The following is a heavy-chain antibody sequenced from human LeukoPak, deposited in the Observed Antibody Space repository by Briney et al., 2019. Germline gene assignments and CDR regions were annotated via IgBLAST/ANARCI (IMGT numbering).Heavy chain of an antibody. V-gene: IGHV3-23*01. J-gene: IGHJ4*02. CDR1: GLTVSNYA. Sequence: GGSLRLSCGASGLTVSNYAMSWVRQAPGKGLEWVSTIIGSAVNTYYADSVKGRFTISRDDSKNTVYLRMNSPRAEDTAVYSCAKYTSGTSYRGLDQWGQGTLVTVSS. D-gene: IGHD3-10*01. CDR3: AKYTSGTSYRGLDQ. CDR2: IIGSAVNT.